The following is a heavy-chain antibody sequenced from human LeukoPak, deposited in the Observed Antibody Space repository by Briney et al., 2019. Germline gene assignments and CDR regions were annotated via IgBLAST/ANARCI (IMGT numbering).Heavy chain of an antibody. CDR1: GGSFSGYY. CDR2: INHSGST. Sequence: PSETLSLTCAAYGGSFSGYYWSWIRQPPGKGLEWIGEINHSGSTNYNPSLKSRVTISVDTSKNQFSLKLSSVTAADTAVYYCARVRRRSYYDWFDPWGQGTLVTVSS. CDR3: ARVRRRSYYDWFDP. D-gene: IGHD1-26*01. V-gene: IGHV4-34*01. J-gene: IGHJ5*02.